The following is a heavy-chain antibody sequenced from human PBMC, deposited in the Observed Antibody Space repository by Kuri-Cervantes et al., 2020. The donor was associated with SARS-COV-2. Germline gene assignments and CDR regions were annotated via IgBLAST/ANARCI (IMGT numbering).Heavy chain of an antibody. CDR3: AKDGGPGYGDYVYLDY. CDR1: GLSFSNYA. V-gene: IGHV3-23*01. CDR2: ISGSGGST. Sequence: GGSLRLSCAASGLSFSNYAMSWVRQAPGKGLEWVSAISGSGGSTYYADSVKGRFTISRDNSKNTLYLQMNSLRAEDTAVYYCAKDGGPGYGDYVYLDYWGQGTLVTVSS. J-gene: IGHJ4*02. D-gene: IGHD4-17*01.